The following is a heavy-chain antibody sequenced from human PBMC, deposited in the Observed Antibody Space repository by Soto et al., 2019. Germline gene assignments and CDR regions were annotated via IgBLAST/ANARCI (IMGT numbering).Heavy chain of an antibody. Sequence: LGESLKISCQGSGYRFTSYWIVWVRQMPGKGLEWMGIIYPGDSDTRYSPSFQGQVTISADKSISTAYLQWSSLKASDTAMYYCARQDCSGGSCYLDWFDPWGQGTLVTVSS. CDR3: ARQDCSGGSCYLDWFDP. D-gene: IGHD2-15*01. J-gene: IGHJ5*02. V-gene: IGHV5-51*01. CDR2: IYPGDSDT. CDR1: GYRFTSYW.